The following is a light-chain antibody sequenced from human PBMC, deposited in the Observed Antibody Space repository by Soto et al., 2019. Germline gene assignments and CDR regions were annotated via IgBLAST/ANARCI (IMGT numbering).Light chain of an antibody. CDR2: DTS. CDR3: QQRNSWPPTFT. J-gene: IGKJ5*01. V-gene: IGKV3-11*01. CDR1: QSISSSY. Sequence: EIVLTQSPGTLSLSPGEGATLYCRASQSISSSYLAWYQQRPGQAPRLLIYDTSIRATGIPARFSGSGSGTDFTLTISSLEPEDFAVYYCQQRNSWPPTFTFGQGTRLEIK.